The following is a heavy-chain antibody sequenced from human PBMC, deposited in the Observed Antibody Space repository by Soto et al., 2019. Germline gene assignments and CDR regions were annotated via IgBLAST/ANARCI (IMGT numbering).Heavy chain of an antibody. V-gene: IGHV3-23*01. CDR3: AKGNSGYYFDY. CDR2: ITYNSDTT. Sequence: GGSLRLSCAASGFTFGIYAMTWVRQAPGQGLDWVSSITYNSDTTYYADSVKGRFTISRDNSKNTLYLQMNSLRAEDTAIYCCAKGNSGYYFDYWGLGTLVTSPQ. J-gene: IGHJ4*02. CDR1: GFTFGIYA. D-gene: IGHD3-22*01.